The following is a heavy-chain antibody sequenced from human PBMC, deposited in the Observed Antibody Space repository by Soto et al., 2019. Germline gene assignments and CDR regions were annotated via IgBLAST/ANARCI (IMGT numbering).Heavy chain of an antibody. V-gene: IGHV3-15*07. CDR2: IKSQDAGGTT. CDR1: GFTYTNAW. D-gene: IGHD2-21*02. J-gene: IGHJ1*01. Sequence: GGSLRLSCAASGFTYTNAWINWVRQAPWKGLEWVGRIKSQDAGGTTDYAAPVKGRFTISGDDSKNTVYLQMNGLKIEDTGVYFFTTRLFTSLSYAQFWSQGTLVPFFS. CDR3: TTRLFTSLSYAQF.